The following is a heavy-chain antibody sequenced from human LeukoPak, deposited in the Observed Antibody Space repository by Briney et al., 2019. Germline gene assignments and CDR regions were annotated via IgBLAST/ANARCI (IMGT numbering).Heavy chain of an antibody. CDR3: ARSASSTSRSAFDI. V-gene: IGHV4-59*13. Sequence: PSETLSLTCTISGGSISSNYWSWIRQPPGKGLEGIGYCHYSGNTNYNPSLKSRATISVDMSKNQFSLTLNSVTASDTAVYYCARSASSTSRSAFDIWGQGTRVTASS. CDR1: GGSISSNY. CDR2: CHYSGNT. J-gene: IGHJ3*02.